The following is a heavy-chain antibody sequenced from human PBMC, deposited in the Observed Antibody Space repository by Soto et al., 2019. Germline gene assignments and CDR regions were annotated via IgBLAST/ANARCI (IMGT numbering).Heavy chain of an antibody. CDR3: ARVLDSSGPNFDY. V-gene: IGHV4-31*03. D-gene: IGHD3-22*01. CDR2: IYYSGST. J-gene: IGHJ4*02. Sequence: PSETLSLTCTVSGGSISSGGYYWSWIRQHPGKGLEWIGYIYYSGSTYYNPSLKSRVTISVDTSKNQFSLKLSSVTAADTAVYYCARVLDSSGPNFDYWGQGTLVTVSS. CDR1: GGSISSGGYY.